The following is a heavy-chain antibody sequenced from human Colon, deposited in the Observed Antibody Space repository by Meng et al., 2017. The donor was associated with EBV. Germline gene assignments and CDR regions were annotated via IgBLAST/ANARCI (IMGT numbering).Heavy chain of an antibody. Sequence: GPLEAVGPVVVKPLGLPSRTCAASGGSIGSSNCWSWVRQPPGKGLGWIGEIYHSGSTTYNPSLKSRVTISVDKSKKQFSLKLSSVTAADTAVYYCASGRKYCSSTSCYGQFDYWGQGTLVTVSS. CDR1: GGSIGSSNC. CDR3: ASGRKYCSSTSCYGQFDY. J-gene: IGHJ4*02. V-gene: IGHV4-4*03. D-gene: IGHD2-2*01. CDR2: IYHSGST.